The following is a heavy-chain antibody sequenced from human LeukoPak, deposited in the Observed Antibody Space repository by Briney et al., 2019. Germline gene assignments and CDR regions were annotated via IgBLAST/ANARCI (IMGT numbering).Heavy chain of an antibody. D-gene: IGHD3-22*01. CDR2: ISGSGSNT. V-gene: IGHV3-23*01. Sequence: GGSLRLSCAASGFTFSSYTMSWVRQAPAKGLEWVSAISGSGSNTYYADSVKGRFTISRDNSKNTLYLQMNSLRAEDTALYYCAKDSTGLYYFDYWGQGTLVTVSS. J-gene: IGHJ4*02. CDR1: GFTFSSYT. CDR3: AKDSTGLYYFDY.